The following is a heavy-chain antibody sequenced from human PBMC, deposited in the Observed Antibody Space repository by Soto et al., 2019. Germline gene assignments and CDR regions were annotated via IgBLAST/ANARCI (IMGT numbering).Heavy chain of an antibody. CDR2: IYHSGST. Sequence: QMQLQESGPGLVKPSGTLSLTCTVSGVSINSANWWTWVRQSPGKGLEWIGEIYHSGSTNFNPSLTSRVTISVDHSKNQFYLELTSVTAADTAVYYCARYCGGGSCYLGAFDIWGQGTMVTVSS. D-gene: IGHD2-15*01. V-gene: IGHV4-4*02. CDR1: GVSINSANW. J-gene: IGHJ3*02. CDR3: ARYCGGGSCYLGAFDI.